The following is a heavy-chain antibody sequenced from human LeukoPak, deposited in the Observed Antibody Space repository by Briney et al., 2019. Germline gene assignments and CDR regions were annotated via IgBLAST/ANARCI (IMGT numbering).Heavy chain of an antibody. V-gene: IGHV3-30-3*01. D-gene: IGHD6-19*01. CDR3: ARDLAVAGSDFYYYYGMDV. CDR1: GFTFSSYA. J-gene: IGHJ6*02. CDR2: ISYDGSNK. Sequence: GGSLRLSCAASGFTFSSYAMHWVRQAPGKGLEWVAVISYDGSNKYYADSVKGRFTISGDNSKNTLYLQMNSLRAEDTAVYYCARDLAVAGSDFYYYYGMDVWGQGTTVTVSS.